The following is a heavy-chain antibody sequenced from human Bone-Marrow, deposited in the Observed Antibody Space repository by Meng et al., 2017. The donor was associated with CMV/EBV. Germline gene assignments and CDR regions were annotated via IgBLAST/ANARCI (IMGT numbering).Heavy chain of an antibody. V-gene: IGHV1-69*05. D-gene: IGHD6-13*01. CDR3: ARVGYSSSWSVDY. CDR1: GGTFSSYG. Sequence: SVKVSCKASGGTFSSYGMSWVRQAPGQGLEWMGGIIPIFGTANYAQKFQGRVTIITDESTSTAYMELSSLRSEDTAVYYCARVGYSSSWSVDYWGQGTLVTVSS. CDR2: IIPIFGTA. J-gene: IGHJ4*02.